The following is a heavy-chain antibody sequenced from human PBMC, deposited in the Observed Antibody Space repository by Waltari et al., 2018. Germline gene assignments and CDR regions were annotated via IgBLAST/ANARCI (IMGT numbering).Heavy chain of an antibody. J-gene: IGHJ4*02. Sequence: VQLVESGGGSVQPGGSLRLSCAASGFNFRNYWMSWVRQAPGKGREWGANIKEDGREQYYVDSVKGRFSISRDNAKNSLFLEVNSLRVEDTAVYYCAISGFSGGCTSGCYRFWGQGTLVTVSS. D-gene: IGHD6-19*01. CDR3: AISGFSGGCTSGCYRF. CDR1: GFNFRNYW. CDR2: IKEDGREQ. V-gene: IGHV3-7*01.